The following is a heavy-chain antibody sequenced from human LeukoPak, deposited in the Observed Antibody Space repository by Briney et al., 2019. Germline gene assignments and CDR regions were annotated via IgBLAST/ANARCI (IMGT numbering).Heavy chain of an antibody. CDR1: GFTFSSYS. CDR2: ISSSSSYI. D-gene: IGHD6-19*01. J-gene: IGHJ4*02. V-gene: IGHV3-21*01. Sequence: GGSLRLSCAASGFTFSSYSMNWVRQAPGKGLEWVSSISSSSSYIYYADSVKGRFTISRDNAKNSLYLQMNSLRAEDTAVYYCARDREYSGGYLDYWGQGTLVTVSS. CDR3: ARDREYSGGYLDY.